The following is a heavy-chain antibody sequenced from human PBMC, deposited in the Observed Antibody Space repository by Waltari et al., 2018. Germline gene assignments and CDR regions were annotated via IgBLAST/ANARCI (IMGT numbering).Heavy chain of an antibody. CDR1: GGSISSSSYY. CDR3: ARYYYDSSGYYDY. Sequence: QLQLQASGPGLVKPSETLSLTCTVSGGSISSSSYYWGWSRQPPGKGLEWIGSIYYSGSTYYNPSLKSRVTISVDTSKNQFSLKLSSVTAADTAVYYCARYYYDSSGYYDYWGQGTLVTVSS. V-gene: IGHV4-39*07. D-gene: IGHD3-22*01. J-gene: IGHJ4*02. CDR2: IYYSGST.